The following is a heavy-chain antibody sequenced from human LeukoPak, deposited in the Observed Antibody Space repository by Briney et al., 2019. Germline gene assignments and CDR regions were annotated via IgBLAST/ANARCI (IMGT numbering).Heavy chain of an antibody. CDR1: GFTFSSYA. D-gene: IGHD5-18*01. CDR3: VKGDTASVRNWFDP. Sequence: GGSLRLSCSASGFTFSSYAMHWVRQAPGKGLEYVSAISSNGGSTYYADSVKGRFTISRDNSKNALYLQMSSLRAEDTAVYYCVKGDTASVRNWFDPWGQGTLVTVSS. J-gene: IGHJ5*02. V-gene: IGHV3-64D*06. CDR2: ISSNGGST.